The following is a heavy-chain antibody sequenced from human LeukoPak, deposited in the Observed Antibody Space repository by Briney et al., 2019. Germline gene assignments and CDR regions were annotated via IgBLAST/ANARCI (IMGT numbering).Heavy chain of an antibody. D-gene: IGHD2-2*02. J-gene: IGHJ5*02. V-gene: IGHV4-39*01. CDR1: GGSISSSSYY. Sequence: SETLSLTCTVSGGSISSSSYYWGWIRQXXXXXLEWXGSXXXXGSTYYNPSLKSRVAISVDTSKNQFSLKLSSVTAADTAVYYCARQVLGCSSTSCYKGDRFDPWGQGTLVTVSS. CDR3: ARQVLGCSSTSCYKGDRFDP. CDR2: XXXXGST.